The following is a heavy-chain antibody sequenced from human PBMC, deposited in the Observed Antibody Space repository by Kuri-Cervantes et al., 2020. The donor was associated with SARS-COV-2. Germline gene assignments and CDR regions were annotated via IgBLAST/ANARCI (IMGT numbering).Heavy chain of an antibody. Sequence: SETLSLTCTVSGGSISSGSYYWSWIRQPAGKGLEWIGRFYTSGSTFYNPSLKSRVTISIDTSENQFSLKLTSVTAADTAVYYCARDISKGGGLRHNNWGQGTLVTVSS. CDR1: GGSISSGSYY. CDR2: FYTSGST. V-gene: IGHV4-61*02. CDR3: ARDISKGGGLRHNN. D-gene: IGHD4-17*01. J-gene: IGHJ4*02.